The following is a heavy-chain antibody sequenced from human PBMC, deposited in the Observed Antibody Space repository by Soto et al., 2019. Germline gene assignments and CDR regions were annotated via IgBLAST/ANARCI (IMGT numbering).Heavy chain of an antibody. V-gene: IGHV4-39*01. CDR1: GGSIRSSSYY. D-gene: IGHD2-2*01. CDR3: ARRISTSGSGFDP. J-gene: IGHJ5*02. Sequence: QLQLQESGPGLVKPSETLSLTCTVSGGSIRSSSYYWGWIRQPPGKGLEWIGTIYYTGTTYYNPSLNSRVTISVDTSKNQFSLKLSSVTAADTAVYFCARRISTSGSGFDPWGQGTLVTVSS. CDR2: IYYTGTT.